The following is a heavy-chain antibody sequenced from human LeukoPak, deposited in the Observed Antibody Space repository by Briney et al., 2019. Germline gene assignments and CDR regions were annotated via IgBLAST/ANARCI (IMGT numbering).Heavy chain of an antibody. D-gene: IGHD6-13*01. CDR2: IGSSGSST. Sequence: TGGSLRLSCAASGFTFSSYAMSWVRQAPGKGLEWVSTIGSSGSSTIYADSVKGRFTISRDNSKNMLYLQMSSLRVEDTAVHSCATGGGHSSNWLYYFDYWGQGTLVTVSS. CDR1: GFTFSSYA. J-gene: IGHJ4*02. V-gene: IGHV3-23*01. CDR3: ATGGGHSSNWLYYFDY.